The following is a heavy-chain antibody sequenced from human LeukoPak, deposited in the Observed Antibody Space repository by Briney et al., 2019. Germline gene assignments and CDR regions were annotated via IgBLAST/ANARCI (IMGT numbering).Heavy chain of an antibody. CDR2: IIPIFGTA. CDR1: GYTFTSYG. Sequence: ASVKVSCKASGYTFTSYGISWVRQAPGQGLEWMGGIIPIFGTANYAQKFQGRVTITADESTSTAYMELSSLRSEDTAVYYCGSYYGYWGQGTLVTVSS. D-gene: IGHD1-26*01. J-gene: IGHJ4*02. CDR3: GSYYGY. V-gene: IGHV1-69*13.